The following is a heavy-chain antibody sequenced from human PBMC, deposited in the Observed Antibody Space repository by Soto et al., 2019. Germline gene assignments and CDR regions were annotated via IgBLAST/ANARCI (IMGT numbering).Heavy chain of an antibody. Sequence: GGSLTLSCAHSGLTFSNYSMNWVRQAPEKGLEWVSAISGSGGSNYYADSVKGRFTISRDNSKNTLYVQMNSLRAEDTAVYYCTKNAHQGAVAGRNWFEHWGQGTLVTVSS. CDR3: TKNAHQGAVAGRNWFEH. V-gene: IGHV3-23*01. J-gene: IGHJ5*02. D-gene: IGHD6-19*01. CDR2: ISGSGGSN. CDR1: GLTFSNYS.